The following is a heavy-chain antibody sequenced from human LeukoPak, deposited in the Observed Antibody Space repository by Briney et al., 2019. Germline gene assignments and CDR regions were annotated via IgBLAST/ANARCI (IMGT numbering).Heavy chain of an antibody. J-gene: IGHJ6*02. CDR1: GFTVSSYS. Sequence: GGSLRLSCAASGFTVSSYSMNWVRQAPGKGLEWVSSISSSSSYIYYADSVKGRFTISRDNAKNSLYLQMNSLRAEDTAVYYCAATAVYCSSTSCSPRGYGMDVWGQGTTVTVSS. D-gene: IGHD2-2*01. CDR2: ISSSSSYI. V-gene: IGHV3-21*01. CDR3: AATAVYCSSTSCSPRGYGMDV.